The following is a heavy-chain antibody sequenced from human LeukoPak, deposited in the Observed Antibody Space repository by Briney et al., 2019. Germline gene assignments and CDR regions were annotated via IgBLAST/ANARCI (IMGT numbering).Heavy chain of an antibody. CDR2: IIPILGIA. Sequence: SVKVSCKASGYSFVGYGITWVRQAPGQGLEWMGRIIPILGIANYAQKFQGRVTITADKSTSTAYMELSSLRSEDTAVYYCARDLGVVVTAGDFDYWGQGTLVTVSS. CDR1: GYSFVGYG. D-gene: IGHD2-21*02. J-gene: IGHJ4*02. V-gene: IGHV1-69*04. CDR3: ARDLGVVVTAGDFDY.